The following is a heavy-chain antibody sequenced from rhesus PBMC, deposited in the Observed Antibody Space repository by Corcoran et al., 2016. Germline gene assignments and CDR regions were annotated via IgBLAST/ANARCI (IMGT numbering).Heavy chain of an antibody. CDR3: ARGGGGSWNFDY. CDR2: IYGGSGST. V-gene: IGHV4S7*01. D-gene: IGHD6-25*01. J-gene: IGHJ4*01. Sequence: QVQLQESGPGVVKPSETLSLTCAVSGGFISGYYLWSWIRQPPGKGLEWIGYIYGGSGSTSYIPSLKSLFIISIYTSKNQFSLKLSSVTAADTAVYYCARGGGGSWNFDYWGQGVLVTVSS. CDR1: GGFISGYYL.